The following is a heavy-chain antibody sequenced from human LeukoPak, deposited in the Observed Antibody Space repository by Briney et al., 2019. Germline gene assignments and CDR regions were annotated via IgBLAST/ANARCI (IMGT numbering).Heavy chain of an antibody. CDR2: ISSSGGTI. CDR1: GFTFSTYS. D-gene: IGHD2-21*01. Sequence: GGSLRLSCAASGFTFSTYSMNWVRQAPGKGLEWVSYISSSGGTIYYANSVKGRFTISRDNAKNSLYLQMNSLRDEDTAVYYCAKPRAYSFDYWGQGTLVTVSS. J-gene: IGHJ4*02. CDR3: AKPRAYSFDY. V-gene: IGHV3-48*02.